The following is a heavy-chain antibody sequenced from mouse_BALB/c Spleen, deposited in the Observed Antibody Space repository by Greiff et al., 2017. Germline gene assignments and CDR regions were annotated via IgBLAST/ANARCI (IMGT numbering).Heavy chain of an antibody. CDR1: GYTFTSYW. J-gene: IGHJ2*01. V-gene: IGHV1-7*01. Sequence: QVQLQQSGAELAKPGASVKMSCKASGYTFTSYWMHWVKQRPGQGLEWIGYINPSTGYTEYNQKFKDKATLTADKSSSTAYMQLSSLTSEDSAVYYCARSTMVTKCFDYWGQGTTLTVSA. CDR2: INPSTGYT. CDR3: ARSTMVTKCFDY. D-gene: IGHD2-1*01.